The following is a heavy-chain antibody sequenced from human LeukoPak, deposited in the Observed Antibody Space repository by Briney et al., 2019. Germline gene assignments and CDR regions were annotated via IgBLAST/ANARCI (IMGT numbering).Heavy chain of an antibody. D-gene: IGHD6-19*01. Sequence: QSGGSLRLSCAVSGFTFSSYAMHWVRQAPGKGLEWVAVISYDGSNKYYADSVKGRFTISRDNSKNTLYLQMNSLRAEDTAVYYCARAAPSSGWPYVYYYYYGMDVWGQGTTVTVSS. CDR1: GFTFSSYA. J-gene: IGHJ6*02. CDR3: ARAAPSSGWPYVYYYYYGMDV. CDR2: ISYDGSNK. V-gene: IGHV3-30*04.